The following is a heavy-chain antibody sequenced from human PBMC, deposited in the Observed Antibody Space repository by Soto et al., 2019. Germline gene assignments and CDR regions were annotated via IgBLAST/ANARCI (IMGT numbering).Heavy chain of an antibody. CDR3: VGDYSRGRDVGY. Sequence: GGSLRLSCAASGFTFSSYSMNWVRQAPGKGLEWVSSISSSSSYIYYADSVKGRFTISRDNAKNSLYLQMNSLRAEDTAVYYCVGDYSRGRDVGYWGQGTLVTVSS. CDR1: GFTFSSYS. D-gene: IGHD2-21*01. CDR2: ISSSSSYI. V-gene: IGHV3-21*01. J-gene: IGHJ4*02.